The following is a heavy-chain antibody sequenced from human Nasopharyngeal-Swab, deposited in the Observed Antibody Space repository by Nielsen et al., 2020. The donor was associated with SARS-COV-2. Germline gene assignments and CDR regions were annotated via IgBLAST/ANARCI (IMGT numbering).Heavy chain of an antibody. J-gene: IGHJ4*02. V-gene: IGHV1-2*06. CDR2: INPNSGGT. D-gene: IGHD6-19*01. Sequence: ASVKVSCKVSGYTLTELSMHWVRQAPGKGLEWMGRINPNSGGTNYAQKFQGRVTMTRDTSISTAYMELSRLRSDDTAVYYCASQPGHSSGWYDYWGQGTLVTVSS. CDR1: GYTLTELS. CDR3: ASQPGHSSGWYDY.